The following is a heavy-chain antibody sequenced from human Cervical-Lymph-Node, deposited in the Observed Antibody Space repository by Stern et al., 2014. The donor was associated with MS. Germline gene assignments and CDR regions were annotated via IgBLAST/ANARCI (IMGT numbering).Heavy chain of an antibody. CDR2: LYWDDDK. CDR3: AHSQNYGGGFDP. CDR1: GFSLSTSGVG. V-gene: IGHV2-5*02. D-gene: IGHD4/OR15-4a*01. J-gene: IGHJ5*02. Sequence: ESGPTLVKPTQTLTLTCTFSGFSLSTSGVGVGWLRQPPGKALEWLAILYWDDDKRYSPSLKSRLTITKDTSKSQVVLTMTNMDPVDTATYYCAHSQNYGGGFDPWGQGTLVTVSS.